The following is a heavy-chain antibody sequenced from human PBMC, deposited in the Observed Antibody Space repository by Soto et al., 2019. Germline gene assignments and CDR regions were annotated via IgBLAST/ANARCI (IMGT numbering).Heavy chain of an antibody. D-gene: IGHD4-17*01. CDR3: ARAPGDYGDYYFDY. J-gene: IGHJ4*02. V-gene: IGHV3-30-3*01. CDR1: GFTFSSYA. Sequence: QVQLVESGGGVVQPGRSLRLSCAASGFTFSSYAMHWVRQAPGKGLEWVTVISYDGSNKYYADSVKGRFTISRDNSENTLYLQMNSLRVEDTAVYYCARAPGDYGDYYFDYWGQGTLVTVSS. CDR2: ISYDGSNK.